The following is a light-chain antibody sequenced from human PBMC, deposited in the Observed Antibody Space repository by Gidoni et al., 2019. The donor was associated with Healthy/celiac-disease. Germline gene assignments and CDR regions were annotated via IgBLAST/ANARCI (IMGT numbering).Light chain of an antibody. J-gene: IGKJ4*01. V-gene: IGKV4-1*01. Sequence: DIVMTQSPDSLAVSLGVRATINCKSSQSVLYSSNNKNYLAWYQQKPGQPPKLLIYWASTRESGVPDRFSGSGSGTDFTLTISSLKAEDVAVYYCQQYYSTPLTFGGGTKVEIK. CDR3: QQYYSTPLT. CDR2: WAS. CDR1: QSVLYSSNNKNY.